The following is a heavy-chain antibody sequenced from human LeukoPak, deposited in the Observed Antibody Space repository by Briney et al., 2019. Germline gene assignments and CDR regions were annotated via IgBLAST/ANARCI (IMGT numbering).Heavy chain of an antibody. CDR1: GFTFSSYN. D-gene: IGHD2-15*01. V-gene: IGHV3-15*01. CDR2: IKSKTDGGTT. Sequence: GGSLRLSCAASGFTFSSYNMNWVRQAPGKGLEWVGHIKSKTDGGTTDYAAPVKGRFTISRDDSKNTLYLQMNSLKTEDTAVYYCTTDPDYCSGGSCYSDSNWFDPWGQGTLVTVSS. J-gene: IGHJ5*02. CDR3: TTDPDYCSGGSCYSDSNWFDP.